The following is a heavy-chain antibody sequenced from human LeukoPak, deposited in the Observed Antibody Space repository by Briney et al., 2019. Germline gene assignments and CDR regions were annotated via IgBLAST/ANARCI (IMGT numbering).Heavy chain of an antibody. Sequence: TGGSLRLSCAASGFTFSSYGMHWVRQAPGKGLEWVAFIRYDGSNKYYADSVKGRFTISRDNSKNTLYLQMNSLRAEDTAVYYCAKDFYDYGDIAFDIWGQGTVVTVSS. CDR2: IRYDGSNK. V-gene: IGHV3-30*02. CDR1: GFTFSSYG. J-gene: IGHJ3*02. CDR3: AKDFYDYGDIAFDI. D-gene: IGHD4-17*01.